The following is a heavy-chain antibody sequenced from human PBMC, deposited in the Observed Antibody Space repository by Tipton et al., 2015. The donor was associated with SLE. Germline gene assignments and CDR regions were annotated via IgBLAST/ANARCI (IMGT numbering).Heavy chain of an antibody. CDR1: AASISSANYY. CDR2: IYHSGSA. V-gene: IGHV4-31*03. J-gene: IGHJ3*01. D-gene: IGHD2-2*03. CDR3: AREVDVVNDSDAFDV. Sequence: TLSLTCTVSAASISSANYYWSWVRQHPGKGLEWIGYIYHSGSAAYYNPSLKSRVTISIDTSKNQFSLKLTSVTAADTAVYYCAREVDVVNDSDAFDVWGQGTMVTVSS.